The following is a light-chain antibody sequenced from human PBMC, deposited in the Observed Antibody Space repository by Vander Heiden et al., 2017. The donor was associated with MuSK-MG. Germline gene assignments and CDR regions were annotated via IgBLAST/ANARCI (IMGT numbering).Light chain of an antibody. CDR1: QGISSY. CDR3: QQYYSSHPLT. CDR2: AAA. V-gene: IGKV1-8*01. J-gene: IGKJ4*01. Sequence: AIRMSQSPSSFSASTGDRVTITCRARQGISSYLAWYQQKPGKAPKLLIYAAATLQSGVPSRFSGSGSGTDVTLTISCRQSEDVATYYCQQYYSSHPLTFGAGTKVEIK.